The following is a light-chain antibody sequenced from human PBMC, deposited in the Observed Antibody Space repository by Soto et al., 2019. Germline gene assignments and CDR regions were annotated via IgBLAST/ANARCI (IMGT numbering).Light chain of an antibody. J-gene: IGKJ1*01. CDR2: QTS. CDR3: HQRQSWPRT. CDR1: QYINTR. V-gene: IGKV3-11*01. Sequence: EIVLTQSPATLSSFPGDRVTLSCRASQYINTRLAWYQHRPGQAPRILIYQTSIRDAGIPARFSASGTGTDFTLTISEVQPEDFEVYYCHQRQSWPRTFGQGTKVDIK.